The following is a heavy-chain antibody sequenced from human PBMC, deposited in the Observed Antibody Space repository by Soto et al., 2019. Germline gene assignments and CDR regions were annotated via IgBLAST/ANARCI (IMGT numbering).Heavy chain of an antibody. J-gene: IGHJ6*02. CDR2: MNPNSGNT. V-gene: IGHV1-8*01. Sequence: GASVKVSCKASGYTFTSYDINWVRQATGQGLEWMGWMNPNSGNTGYAQKFQGRVTMTRNTSISTAYMELNSLRAEDTAVYYCAKDYTELPPSHYYYYYGMDVWGQGTTVTVSS. D-gene: IGHD2-15*01. CDR3: AKDYTELPPSHYYYYYGMDV. CDR1: GYTFTSYD.